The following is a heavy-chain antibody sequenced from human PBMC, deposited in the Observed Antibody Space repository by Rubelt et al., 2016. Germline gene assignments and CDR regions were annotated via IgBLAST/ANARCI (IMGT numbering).Heavy chain of an antibody. CDR3: ARQGGSSGWYPFDY. V-gene: IGHV4-39*01. Sequence: QPPGKGLEWIGAVYYNGNTYYNPSLKTRVTVYADTSKNQFSLKLSSVPAADTAVYYCARQGGSSGWYPFDYWGQGTLVTVSS. J-gene: IGHJ4*02. D-gene: IGHD6-19*01. CDR2: VYYNGNT.